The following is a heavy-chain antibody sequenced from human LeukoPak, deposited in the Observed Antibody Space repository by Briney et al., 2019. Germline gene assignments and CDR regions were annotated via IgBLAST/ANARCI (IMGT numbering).Heavy chain of an antibody. V-gene: IGHV1-18*01. CDR1: GYTFTNYG. CDR2: ISAYNGIT. Sequence: ASVKVSFTASGYTFTNYGISWVRQAPGQGLEWMGWISAYNGITNYAQKFQGRVTMTTDTSTSTAYMELRSLRSDDTAVYFCARDLARGYSYGYNAFDIWGQGTMVTVSS. CDR3: ARDLARGYSYGYNAFDI. D-gene: IGHD5-18*01. J-gene: IGHJ3*02.